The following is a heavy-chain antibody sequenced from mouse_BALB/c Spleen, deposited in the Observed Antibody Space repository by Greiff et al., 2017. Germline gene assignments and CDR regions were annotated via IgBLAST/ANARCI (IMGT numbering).Heavy chain of an antibody. V-gene: IGHV5-9-4*01. D-gene: IGHD2-4*01. J-gene: IGHJ2*01. Sequence: EVMLVESGGGLVKPGGSLKLSCAASGFTFSSYAMSWVRQSPEKRLEWVAEISSGGSYTYYPDTVTGRFTISRDNAKNTLYLEMSSLRSEDTAMYYCARSTMITGFDYWGQGTTLTVSS. CDR1: GFTFSSYA. CDR2: ISSGGSYT. CDR3: ARSTMITGFDY.